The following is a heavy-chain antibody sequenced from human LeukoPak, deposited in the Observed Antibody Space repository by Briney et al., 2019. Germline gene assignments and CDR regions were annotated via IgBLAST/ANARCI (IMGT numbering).Heavy chain of an antibody. Sequence: SETLSLTCTVSGDSINNYYWSWIRQPPGKGLEWIGNINYSGSTNYNPSLKSRVTISVDTSKNQFSLRLSSVTAADTAVYYCARVTGYVMEDYFDYWGQGTLVTVSS. V-gene: IGHV4-59*01. CDR3: ARVTGYVMEDYFDY. D-gene: IGHD6-13*01. J-gene: IGHJ4*02. CDR1: GDSINNYY. CDR2: INYSGST.